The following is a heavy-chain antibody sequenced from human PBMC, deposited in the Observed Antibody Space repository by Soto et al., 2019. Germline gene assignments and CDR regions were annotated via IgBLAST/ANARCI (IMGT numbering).Heavy chain of an antibody. J-gene: IGHJ6*02. CDR2: ISPFNGNT. CDR3: ARDQSFDRTYYYGIDV. CDR1: GYPFTHYG. V-gene: IGHV1-18*01. Sequence: QVQLVQSGAEVKMPGASVRVSCKSSGYPFTHYGITWIRQAPGQGLEWMGWISPFNGNTNYGQTVHGRVTLTTETSTSTVYMELRSLRSDDTAVYYCARDQSFDRTYYYGIDVWGQGTTVTVSS.